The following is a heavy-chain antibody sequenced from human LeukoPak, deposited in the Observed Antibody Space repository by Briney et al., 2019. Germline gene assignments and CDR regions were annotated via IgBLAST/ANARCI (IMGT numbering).Heavy chain of an antibody. V-gene: IGHV4-39*01. J-gene: IGHJ4*02. CDR2: VYYSGST. D-gene: IGHD2-8*01. Sequence: PLQTLSLTCSVSGGSFTGTTYYWAWIRQPPGKGLEWIGSVYYSGSTSYSPSLKSRVTISVDTSKNQFSLRLTSVTAADTSVYYCASNVSAGYFDYWGQGTLVTVSS. CDR3: ASNVSAGYFDY. CDR1: GGSFTGTTYY.